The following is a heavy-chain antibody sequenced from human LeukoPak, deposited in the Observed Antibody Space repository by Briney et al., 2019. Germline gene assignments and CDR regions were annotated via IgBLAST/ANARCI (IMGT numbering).Heavy chain of an antibody. J-gene: IGHJ4*02. CDR3: AREDCSGGSCYSGY. V-gene: IGHV3-30-3*01. Sequence: PGGSLRLSCAASGFTFSSYAMHWVRQAPGKGLEWVAVISYDGSNKYYADSVKGRFTISRDNSKNTLYLQMNSLRAEDTAVYYCAREDCSGGSCYSGYWGQGTLVTVSS. D-gene: IGHD2-15*01. CDR1: GFTFSSYA. CDR2: ISYDGSNK.